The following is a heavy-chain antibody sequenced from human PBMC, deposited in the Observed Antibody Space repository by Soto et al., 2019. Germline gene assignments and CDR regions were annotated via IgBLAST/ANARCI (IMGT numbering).Heavy chain of an antibody. D-gene: IGHD2-2*01. J-gene: IGHJ3*02. V-gene: IGHV1-18*01. Sequence: GASVKVSCKASGYTFTSYGISWVRQAPGQGLEWMGWISAYNGNTNYAQKLQGRVTMTTDTSTSTAYMELRSLRSDDTAVYYCARDLPDIVVVPATWAAFDIWGQGTMVTVSS. CDR1: GYTFTSYG. CDR3: ARDLPDIVVVPATWAAFDI. CDR2: ISAYNGNT.